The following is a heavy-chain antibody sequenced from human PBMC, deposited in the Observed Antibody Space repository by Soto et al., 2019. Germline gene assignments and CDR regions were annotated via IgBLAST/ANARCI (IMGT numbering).Heavy chain of an antibody. CDR1: VLLLITPPIC. D-gene: IGHD6-6*01. CDR2: IDWDDDK. J-gene: IGHJ6*02. CDR3: ARSLAARRPNYYYYYGMDV. V-gene: IGHV2-70*01. Sequence: PTYILTLTRPFSVLLLITPPICRRWIRQPPGQPLEWLALIDWDDDKYYSTSLKTRLTISKDTSKNQVVLTMTNMDPVDTATYYCARSLAARRPNYYYYYGMDVWGQGTTVTVSS.